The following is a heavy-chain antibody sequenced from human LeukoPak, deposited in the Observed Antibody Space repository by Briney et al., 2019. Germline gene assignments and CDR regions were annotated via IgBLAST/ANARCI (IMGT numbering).Heavy chain of an antibody. Sequence: GGSLRLSCAASGFIVSSNYMNWVRQAPGKGLEWVSVFYSGGSTYYADSVKGRFIISRDNSKNTLYLQMNSLRGEDTAVYYCARGYYYYYMDVWGKGTTVTVSS. CDR1: GFIVSSNY. CDR2: FYSGGST. CDR3: ARGYYYYYMDV. J-gene: IGHJ6*03. V-gene: IGHV3-53*01.